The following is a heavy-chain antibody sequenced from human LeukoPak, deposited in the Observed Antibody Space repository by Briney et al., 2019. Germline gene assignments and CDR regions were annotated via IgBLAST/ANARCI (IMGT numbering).Heavy chain of an antibody. CDR3: AREYYDSSGLDY. V-gene: IGHV4-59*01. CDR1: GGSTSSYY. D-gene: IGHD3-22*01. J-gene: IGHJ4*02. Sequence: SETLSLTCTVSGGSTSSYYWTWIRQPPGERLEWIGYIYNSRSTNYNPSLKSRVTMSVDTSKNQFSLKLNSVTAADTAVYYCAREYYDSSGLDYWGQGTLVTVSS. CDR2: IYNSRST.